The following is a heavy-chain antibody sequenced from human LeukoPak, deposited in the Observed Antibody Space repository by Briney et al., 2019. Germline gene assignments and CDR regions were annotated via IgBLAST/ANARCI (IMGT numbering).Heavy chain of an antibody. CDR2: IYYDGST. Sequence: SETLSLSCTVSSDSISSNDYYCGWIRPPPGKGLEWIGSIYYDGSTYYNASLRSRVTISVDTSKNHFSLQLSSVTAADTAMYYCARHINWSPFDYWGQGTLVTVSS. D-gene: IGHD1-1*01. V-gene: IGHV4-39*01. CDR1: SDSISSNDYY. CDR3: ARHINWSPFDY. J-gene: IGHJ4*02.